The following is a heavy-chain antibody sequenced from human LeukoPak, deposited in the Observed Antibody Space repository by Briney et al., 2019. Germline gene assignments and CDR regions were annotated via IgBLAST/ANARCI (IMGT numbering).Heavy chain of an antibody. CDR1: GFTFSVAA. D-gene: IGHD5-24*01. CDR2: IGASGEST. CDR3: AKDIQLST. J-gene: IGHJ3*01. V-gene: IGHV3-23*01. Sequence: GGSLRLSCAASGFTFSVAAMTWVRQAPGKGLGWVSLIGASGESTYYADSVKGRFTISRDNSKNTLSLQMNSLRVEDTAMYFCAKDIQLSTWGLGTMVTVSS.